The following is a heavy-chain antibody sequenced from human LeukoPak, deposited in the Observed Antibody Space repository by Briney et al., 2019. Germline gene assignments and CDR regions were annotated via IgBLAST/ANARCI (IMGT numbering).Heavy chain of an antibody. CDR1: GGTFSSYA. V-gene: IGHV1-69*13. CDR2: SIPIIGTA. J-gene: IGHJ5*02. D-gene: IGHD4-17*01. Sequence: SVTVSCKASGGTFSSYAICWVRQAPGPGLEWMGGSIPIIGTANYEQTFPGRVTITADESTSTAYMDRSSLRAEDTAVYYCARSEDDYGDYRWFDPWGQGTLVTVSS. CDR3: ARSEDDYGDYRWFDP.